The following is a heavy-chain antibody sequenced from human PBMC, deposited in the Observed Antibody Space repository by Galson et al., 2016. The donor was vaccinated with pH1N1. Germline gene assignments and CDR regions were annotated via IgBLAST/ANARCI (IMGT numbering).Heavy chain of an antibody. V-gene: IGHV3-23*01. CDR1: GFTFSSYA. CDR2: ISSSYGNI. Sequence: SLRLSCAASGFTFSSYAMAWVRQAPGKGLQWVSTISSSYGNIFYADSVRGRFTISRDNSKNTLYLQLNSLRAEDTALYYCAKLWNGFYEFDHWGQGALVTVSS. D-gene: IGHD3-3*01. J-gene: IGHJ4*02. CDR3: AKLWNGFYEFDH.